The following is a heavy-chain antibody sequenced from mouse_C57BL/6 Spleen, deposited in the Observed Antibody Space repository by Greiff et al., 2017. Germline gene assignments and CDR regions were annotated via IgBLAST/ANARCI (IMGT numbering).Heavy chain of an antibody. CDR2: IDPSDSYT. V-gene: IGHV1-69*01. J-gene: IGHJ2*01. CDR1: GYTFTSYW. D-gene: IGHD1-1*01. CDR3: ARPYYGSSYDYFDY. Sequence: QVQLQQPGAELVMPGASVKLSCKASGYTFTSYWLHWVKQRPGQGLEWIGEIDPSDSYTNYNQKFKGKSTLTVDKSSSTAYMQLSSLTSEDSAVYCCARPYYGSSYDYFDYWGQGTTLTVSS.